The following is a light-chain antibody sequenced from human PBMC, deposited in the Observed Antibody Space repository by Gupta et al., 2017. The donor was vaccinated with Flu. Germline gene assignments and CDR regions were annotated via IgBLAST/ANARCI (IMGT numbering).Light chain of an antibody. CDR1: QSVSSN. CDR2: GAS. V-gene: IGKV3-15*01. Sequence: EIVMTQSPATLSVSPGERATLYCRASQSVSSNLAWYQQKPGQAPRLLIYGASTRATGIPARFSGSGCGTEFTLTISSLQSEDFAVYYCQQYNNWPVYSFGQGTKLEIK. J-gene: IGKJ2*03. CDR3: QQYNNWPVYS.